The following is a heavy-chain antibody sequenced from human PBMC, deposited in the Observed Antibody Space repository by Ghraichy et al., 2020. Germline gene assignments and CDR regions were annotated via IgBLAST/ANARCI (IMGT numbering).Heavy chain of an antibody. J-gene: IGHJ3*01. V-gene: IGHV3-21*01. D-gene: IGHD2-15*01. Sequence: GGSLRLSCAASGFTFSSYSMNWVRQAPGKGLEWVSSICSASSYIYYADSVTGRFTISRDNAKNSVYLQMNSLRVEDTAVYYCARDPVYCSGGRCYGDAFVFWGTGTMVTVSS. CDR3: ARDPVYCSGGRCYGDAFVF. CDR2: ICSASSYI. CDR1: GFTFSSYS.